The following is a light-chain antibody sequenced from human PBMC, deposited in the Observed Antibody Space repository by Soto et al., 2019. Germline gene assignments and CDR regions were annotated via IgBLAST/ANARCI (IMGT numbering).Light chain of an antibody. V-gene: IGKV3-11*01. CDR2: DAS. CDR3: LHRYNWPLT. Sequence: EIVLTQSPATLSLSPGERATLSCRASQSVSSYLAWYQHKPGQAPRLLIYDASNRATGIPARFSGSGSGTDFTLTISRLEPEDLAVYYCLHRYNWPLTFGGGTKVEIK. J-gene: IGKJ4*01. CDR1: QSVSSY.